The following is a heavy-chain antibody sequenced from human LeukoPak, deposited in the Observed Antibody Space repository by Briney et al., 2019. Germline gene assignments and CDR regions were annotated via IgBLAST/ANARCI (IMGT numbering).Heavy chain of an antibody. V-gene: IGHV1-69*01. J-gene: IGHJ3*02. D-gene: IGHD2-15*01. Sequence: GASVKVSCKASGGTFSSYAISWVRQAPGQGLEWMGGIIPIFGTANYAQKFQGRVTITADESTSTAYMELSSLRSEDTAVYYCARSPWGYCSGGSCPSDAFDTWGQGTMVTVSS. CDR3: ARSPWGYCSGGSCPSDAFDT. CDR2: IIPIFGTA. CDR1: GGTFSSYA.